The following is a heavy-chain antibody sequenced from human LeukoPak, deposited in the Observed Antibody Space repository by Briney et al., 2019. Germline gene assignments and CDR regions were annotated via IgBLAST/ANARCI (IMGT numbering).Heavy chain of an antibody. CDR2: FDPEDGET. D-gene: IGHD3-10*01. CDR3: ATDRITMVRGVFDP. Sequence: ASVKVSCKVSGYTLTESSMHWVRQAPGKGLEWMGGFDPEDGETIYAQKFQGRVTMTEDTSTDTAYMELSSLRSEDMAVYYCATDRITMVRGVFDPWGQGTLVTVSS. J-gene: IGHJ5*02. CDR1: GYTLTESS. V-gene: IGHV1-24*01.